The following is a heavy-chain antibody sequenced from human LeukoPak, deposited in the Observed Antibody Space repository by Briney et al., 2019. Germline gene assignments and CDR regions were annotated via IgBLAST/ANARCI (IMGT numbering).Heavy chain of an antibody. J-gene: IGHJ4*02. Sequence: ASVKVSCKASGYTFTGYYMHWVRQAPGQGLEWMGWINPNSGGTNYAQKFQGRVTMTRDTSISTAYMELSSLRSEDTAVYYCASSIAAAGTGFDYWGQGTLVTVSS. CDR3: ASSIAAAGTGFDY. D-gene: IGHD6-13*01. CDR1: GYTFTGYY. V-gene: IGHV1-2*02. CDR2: INPNSGGT.